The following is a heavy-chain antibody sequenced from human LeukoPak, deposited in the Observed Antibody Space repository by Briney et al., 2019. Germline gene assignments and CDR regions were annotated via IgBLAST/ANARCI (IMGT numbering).Heavy chain of an antibody. J-gene: IGHJ4*02. CDR3: AWGGYCSGGSCNDEG. D-gene: IGHD2-15*01. V-gene: IGHV1-69*06. CDR1: GGTFSSYA. CDR2: IIPIFGTA. Sequence: GASVKVSCKASGGTFSSYAISWVRQAPGQGLEWMGGIIPIFGTANYAQKFQGRVTITADKSTSTAYMELSSLRSEDTAVYYCAWGGYCSGGSCNDEGWGQGTLVTVSS.